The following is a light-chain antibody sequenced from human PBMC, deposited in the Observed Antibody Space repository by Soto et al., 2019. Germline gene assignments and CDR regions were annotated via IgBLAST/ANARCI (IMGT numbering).Light chain of an antibody. CDR1: QSVSSSY. J-gene: IGKJ1*01. CDR3: QQDYNLPWT. CDR2: GAS. V-gene: IGKV3D-7*01. Sequence: EIVLTQSPATLSLSPGERATLSCRASQSVSSSYLSWYQEKPGQAPRLLIYGASITATGIPARFSGSGSGTHFTLTISSLQPEDFAVYYCQQDYNLPWTFGQGTKV.